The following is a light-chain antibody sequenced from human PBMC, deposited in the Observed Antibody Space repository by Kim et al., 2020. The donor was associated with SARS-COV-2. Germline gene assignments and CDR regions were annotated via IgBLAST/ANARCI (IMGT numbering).Light chain of an antibody. V-gene: IGKV1-5*03. J-gene: IGKJ4*01. CDR2: MTS. CDR3: QQYSTYPLT. Sequence: ISGWLAWSQQKPGQAPKVLIYMTSNLASGVPSRFSGGGSGTEFTLTISSLQPEDFATYYCQQYSTYPLTFGGGTKVDIK. CDR1: ISGW.